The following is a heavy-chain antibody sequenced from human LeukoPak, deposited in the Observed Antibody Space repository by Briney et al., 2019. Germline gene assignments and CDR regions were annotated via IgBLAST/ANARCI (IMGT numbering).Heavy chain of an antibody. J-gene: IGHJ4*02. V-gene: IGHV3-7*04. D-gene: IGHD6-13*01. Sequence: GGSLRLSCAASGFSFSASEMNWVRQAPGKGLEWVANIKQDGSEKYYVDSVKCRFTLSRDNAKNSLYLQMNSLRAEDTAVYYCARDGQQLGFWGQGTLVTVSS. CDR1: GFSFSASE. CDR2: IKQDGSEK. CDR3: ARDGQQLGF.